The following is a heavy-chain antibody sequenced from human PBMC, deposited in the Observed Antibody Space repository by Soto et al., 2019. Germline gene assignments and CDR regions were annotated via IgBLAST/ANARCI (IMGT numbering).Heavy chain of an antibody. CDR2: IWYDGGHK. D-gene: IGHD1-7*01. J-gene: IGHJ4*02. CDR3: ARGNWKYGYFDY. CDR1: GFTVSNYG. V-gene: IGHV3-33*01. Sequence: QVQLVESGGGVVQPGRSLRLSCAASGFTVSNYGMHWVRQAPGKGLEWVAVIWYDGGHKDNADSVRGRFTISRDNSKNTLYLQMNSLRAEDTAVYSCARGNWKYGYFDYWGQGTLVTVSS.